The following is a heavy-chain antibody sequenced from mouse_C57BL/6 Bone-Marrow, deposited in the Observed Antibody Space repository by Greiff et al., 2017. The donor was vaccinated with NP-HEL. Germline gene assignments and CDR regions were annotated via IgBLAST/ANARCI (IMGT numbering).Heavy chain of an antibody. CDR3: ASHYGRSYRWYFDV. D-gene: IGHD1-1*01. CDR1: GYTFTSYD. J-gene: IGHJ1*03. V-gene: IGHV1-85*01. Sequence: QVQLKQSGPELVKPGASVKLSCKASGYTFTSYDINWVKQRPGQGLEWIGWIYPRDGSTKYNEKFKGKATLTVDTSSSTAYMELHSLTSEDSAVYFCASHYGRSYRWYFDVWGTGTTVTVSS. CDR2: IYPRDGST.